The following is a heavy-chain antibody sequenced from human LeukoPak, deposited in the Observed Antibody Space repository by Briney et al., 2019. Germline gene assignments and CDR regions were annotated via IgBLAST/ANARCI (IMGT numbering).Heavy chain of an antibody. CDR1: GFTFSSYG. CDR3: AKSSGSYAEYFQH. D-gene: IGHD1-26*01. Sequence: GGSLRLSCAASGFTFSSYGMHWVRQAPGKGLEWVAFIRYDGSNKYYADSVKGRFTISRDNSKNTLYLQMNSLRAEDTAVYYCAKSSGSYAEYFQHWAQGTLVTVSS. CDR2: IRYDGSNK. J-gene: IGHJ1*01. V-gene: IGHV3-30*02.